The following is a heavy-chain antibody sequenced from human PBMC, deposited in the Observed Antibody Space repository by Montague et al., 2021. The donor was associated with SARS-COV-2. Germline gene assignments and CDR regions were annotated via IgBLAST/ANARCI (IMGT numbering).Heavy chain of an antibody. CDR3: ASPGGYCTGGSCYYVY. CDR2: IYYSGST. Sequence: SETLSLTCSVAGHSISTYYWRWIRQPPGEGLARYGYIYYSGSTNYNPSLKSRVTISIDTSKNQFSLELSSVTAADMAVYYCASPGGYCTGGSCYYVYWGQGTLVTVSS. J-gene: IGHJ4*02. CDR1: GHSISTYY. D-gene: IGHD2-15*01. V-gene: IGHV4-59*13.